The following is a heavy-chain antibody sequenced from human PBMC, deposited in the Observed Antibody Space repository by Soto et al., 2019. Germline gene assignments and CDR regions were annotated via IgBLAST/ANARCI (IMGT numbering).Heavy chain of an antibody. D-gene: IGHD2-8*02. V-gene: IGHV4-31*03. CDR1: GGSFSSGGYY. CDR3: ARATSFSGHHGY. J-gene: IGHJ4*02. CDR2: IYYSGST. Sequence: QLQLQESGPGLVKPSQTLSLACTVSGGSFSSGGYYWSWIRQPPGKGLEWIGYIYYSGSTYYNPSLKSRFTISLDTSKNQFSLKLSSVTAADTAVYYCARATSFSGHHGYWGQGTLVTVSS.